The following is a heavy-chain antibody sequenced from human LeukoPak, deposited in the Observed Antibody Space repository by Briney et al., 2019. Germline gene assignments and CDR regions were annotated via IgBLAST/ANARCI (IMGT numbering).Heavy chain of an antibody. CDR3: ARSPGGYCSGGSCYSVWYYYYMDV. Sequence: ASVKVSYKASGYTFTSYVISWVRQAPGQGLEWMGWISAYNGNTNYAQKLQGRVTMTTDTSTSTAYMELRSLRSDDTAVYYCARSPGGYCSGGSCYSVWYYYYMDVWGKGTTVTISS. V-gene: IGHV1-18*01. J-gene: IGHJ6*03. CDR2: ISAYNGNT. D-gene: IGHD2-15*01. CDR1: GYTFTSYV.